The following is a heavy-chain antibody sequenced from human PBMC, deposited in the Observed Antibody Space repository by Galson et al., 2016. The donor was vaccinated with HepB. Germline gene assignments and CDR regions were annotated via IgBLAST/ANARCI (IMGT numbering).Heavy chain of an antibody. CDR2: ISSNSSHV. CDR3: ARDYADWNYYGMDV. CDR1: GFTFSSYT. V-gene: IGHV3-21*01. Sequence: SLRLSCAASGFTFSSYTMHWVRQAPGKGLEWVSSISSNSSHVYDADSVRGRFTISRDNAKSSLSLQMNSLRADDTAVYYCARDYADWNYYGMDVWGQGTTVTVSS. J-gene: IGHJ6*02. D-gene: IGHD4-17*01.